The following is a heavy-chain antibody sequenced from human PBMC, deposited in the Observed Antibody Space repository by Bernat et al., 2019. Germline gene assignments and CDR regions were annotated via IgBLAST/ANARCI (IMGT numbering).Heavy chain of an antibody. Sequence: QVQLEESGGGVVQPGRSLRLSCAASGFTFSSYGMHWVRQAPGKGLEWVAVIWYDGSNKYYADSVKGRFTISRDNSKNTLYLQMNSLRAEDTAVYYCARDPDCSSTSCYYYGMDVWGQGTTVTVSS. CDR1: GFTFSSYG. CDR3: ARDPDCSSTSCYYYGMDV. CDR2: IWYDGSNK. V-gene: IGHV3-33*01. D-gene: IGHD2-2*01. J-gene: IGHJ6*02.